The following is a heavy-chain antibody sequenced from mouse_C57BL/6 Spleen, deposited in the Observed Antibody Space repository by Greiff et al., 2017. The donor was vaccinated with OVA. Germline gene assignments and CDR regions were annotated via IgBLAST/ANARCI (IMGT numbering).Heavy chain of an antibody. J-gene: IGHJ2*01. D-gene: IGHD5-1*01. V-gene: IGHV6-3*01. CDR2: IRLKSDNYAT. Sequence: EVKVEESGGGLVQPGGSMKLSCVASGFTFSNYWMNWVRQSPEKGLEWVAQIRLKSDNYATHYAESVKGRFTISRDDYKSSVYLQMNNLRAEDTGIYYCTGLSNYDYWGQGTTLTVSS. CDR1: GFTFSNYW. CDR3: TGLSNYDY.